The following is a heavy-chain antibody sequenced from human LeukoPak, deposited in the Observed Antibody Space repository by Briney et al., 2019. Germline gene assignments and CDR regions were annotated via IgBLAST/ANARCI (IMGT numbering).Heavy chain of an antibody. CDR2: IYTSGST. D-gene: IGHD7-27*01. CDR3: ARELGYDAFDI. J-gene: IGHJ3*02. Sequence: SETLSLTFTVSGGSISSNYWNWIRQPAGKGLEWIGRIYTSGSTNYNPSLRSRVTISVDRSKNQFSLKLNSVTAADTAIYYCARELGYDAFDIWRQGTVVTVSS. V-gene: IGHV4-4*07. CDR1: GGSISSNY.